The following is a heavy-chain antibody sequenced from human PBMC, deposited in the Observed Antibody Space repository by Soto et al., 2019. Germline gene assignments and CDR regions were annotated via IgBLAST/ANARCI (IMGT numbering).Heavy chain of an antibody. CDR2: MNPNSGNT. CDR3: ARMGIVWGCNYYYYYYMDV. Sequence: ASVKVSCKASGYTFTSYDINWVRQATGQGLEWMGWMNPNSGNTGYAQKFQGRVTMTRNTSISTAYMELSSLRSEDTAVYYCARMGIVWGCNYYYYYYMDVWGKGTTVTVSS. V-gene: IGHV1-8*01. CDR1: GYTFTSYD. J-gene: IGHJ6*03. D-gene: IGHD3-16*01.